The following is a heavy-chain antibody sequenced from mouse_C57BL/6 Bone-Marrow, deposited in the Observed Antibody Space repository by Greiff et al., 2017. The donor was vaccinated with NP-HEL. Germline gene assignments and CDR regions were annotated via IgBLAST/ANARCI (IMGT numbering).Heavy chain of an antibody. CDR3: ARSMTAQATFAY. D-gene: IGHD3-2*02. V-gene: IGHV1-53*01. J-gene: IGHJ3*01. Sequence: QVQLQQSGTELVKPGASVKLSCKASGYTFTSYWMHWVKQRPGQGLEWIGNINPSNGGTNYNEKFKSKATLTVDKSSSTAYMQLSSLTSEDSAVYYCARSMTAQATFAYWGQGTLVTVSA. CDR1: GYTFTSYW. CDR2: INPSNGGT.